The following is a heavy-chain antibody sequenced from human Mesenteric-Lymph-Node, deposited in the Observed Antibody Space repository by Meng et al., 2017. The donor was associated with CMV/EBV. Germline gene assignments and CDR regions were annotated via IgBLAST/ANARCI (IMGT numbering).Heavy chain of an antibody. V-gene: IGHV3-23*01. D-gene: IGHD3-16*01. CDR1: GFTFSDYG. CDR3: ACLWEGGY. J-gene: IGHJ4*02. CDR2: INYSGGFT. Sequence: GESLKISCAASGFTFSDYGMSWVRQASGKGLEWVSSINYSGGFTYYANSVKGRFSISRDNSKNILYLEMNSLRVEDTSIYYCACLWEGGYWGQGTLVTVSS.